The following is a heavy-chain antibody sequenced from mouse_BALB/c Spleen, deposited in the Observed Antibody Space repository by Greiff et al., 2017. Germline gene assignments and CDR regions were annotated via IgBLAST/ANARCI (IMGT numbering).Heavy chain of an antibody. CDR2: IDPANGNT. CDR1: GFNIKDTY. Sequence: EVQLQQSGAELVKPGASVKLSCTASGFNIKDTYMHWVKQRPEQGLEWIGRIDPANGNTKYDPKFQGKATITADTSSNTAYLQLSSLTSEDTAVYYCAHLTTVVATADYWGQGTTLTVSS. J-gene: IGHJ2*01. V-gene: IGHV14-3*02. D-gene: IGHD1-1*01. CDR3: AHLTTVVATADY.